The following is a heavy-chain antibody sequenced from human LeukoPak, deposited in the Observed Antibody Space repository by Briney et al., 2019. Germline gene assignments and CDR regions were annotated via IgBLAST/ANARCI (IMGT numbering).Heavy chain of an antibody. D-gene: IGHD1-26*01. CDR1: GFTFGNHA. J-gene: IGHJ4*02. Sequence: PGGSLRLSCAASGFTFGNHAMSWVRQAPEKGLEWVSAISGGGGSTFYADSVKGRFTISRDNSKNTLYLQMDSLRAGDTAVYYCAKDRARGGATNFDYWGQGTLVTVSS. V-gene: IGHV3-23*01. CDR2: ISGGGGST. CDR3: AKDRARGGATNFDY.